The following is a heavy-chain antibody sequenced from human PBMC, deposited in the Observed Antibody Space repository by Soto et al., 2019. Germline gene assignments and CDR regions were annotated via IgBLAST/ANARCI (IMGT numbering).Heavy chain of an antibody. CDR3: AKDRGPTPLLRSPPGY. CDR1: GFTFSSYA. D-gene: IGHD3-10*01. J-gene: IGHJ4*02. CDR2: ISGSGGST. Sequence: PGGSLRLSCAASGFTFSSYAMSWVRQAPGTGLEWVSAISGSGGSTYYADSVRGRFTISRDNSKNTLYLQMNSLSAEDTAVYYCAKDRGPTPLLRSPPGYWGQGTLVTVSS. V-gene: IGHV3-23*01.